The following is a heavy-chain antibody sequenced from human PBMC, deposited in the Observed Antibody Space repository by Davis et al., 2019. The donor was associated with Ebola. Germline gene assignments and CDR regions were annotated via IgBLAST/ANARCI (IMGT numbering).Heavy chain of an antibody. CDR1: GYTFTSYG. CDR2: ISAYNGNT. D-gene: IGHD5-18*01. Sequence: ASVKVSCKASGYTFTSYGISWVRQAPGQGLEWMGWISAYNGNTNYAQKFQGRVTITADKSTSTAYMELSSLRSEDTAVYYCASGPQLWPANYYYYGMDVWGQGTTVTVSS. V-gene: IGHV1-18*01. CDR3: ASGPQLWPANYYYYGMDV. J-gene: IGHJ6*02.